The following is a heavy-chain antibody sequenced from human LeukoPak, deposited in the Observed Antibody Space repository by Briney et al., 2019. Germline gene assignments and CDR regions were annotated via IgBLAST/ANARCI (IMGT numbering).Heavy chain of an antibody. V-gene: IGHV1-2*02. CDR3: AAAVAGIDRDLDAFDI. J-gene: IGHJ3*02. D-gene: IGHD6-19*01. Sequence: ASVTVSCKASGYTFTGYYMHWVRQAPGQGLEWMGWINPNSGGTNYAQKFQGRVTMTRDTSISTAYMELSRLRSDDTAVYYCAAAVAGIDRDLDAFDIWGQGTMVTVSS. CDR1: GYTFTGYY. CDR2: INPNSGGT.